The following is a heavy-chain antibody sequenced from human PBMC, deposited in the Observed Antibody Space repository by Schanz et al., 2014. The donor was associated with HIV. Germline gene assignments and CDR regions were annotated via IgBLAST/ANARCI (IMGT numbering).Heavy chain of an antibody. CDR3: ARGSGPYYYYYGMDV. J-gene: IGHJ6*02. V-gene: IGHV3-33*01. CDR2: IWYDGRNK. CDR1: GFTFRNFG. D-gene: IGHD2-15*01. Sequence: QVQLVESGGGVVQPGKSLRLSCAASGFTFRNFGMHWVRQAPGKGLEWVAVIWYDGRNKYYADSVKGRFTISRDNSKNTLYLQMNSLRAEDTAVYYCARGSGPYYYYYGMDVWGQGTTVTVSS.